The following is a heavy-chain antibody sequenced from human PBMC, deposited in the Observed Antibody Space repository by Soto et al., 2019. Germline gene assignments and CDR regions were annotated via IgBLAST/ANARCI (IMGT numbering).Heavy chain of an antibody. J-gene: IGHJ2*01. CDR1: GFTFSSYA. V-gene: IGHV3-30-3*01. D-gene: IGHD7-27*01. CDR3: ARDSGTSGLGNWYFDL. CDR2: ISFDGSNK. Sequence: QVQLVESGGGVVQPGRSLRLSCAASGFTFSSYAKHWVRQAPGKGLEWVAVISFDGSNKFYADSVKGRFTISRDNFKNTLYLQMNSLTSEDTAVYYCARDSGTSGLGNWYFDLWGRGTLVTVSS.